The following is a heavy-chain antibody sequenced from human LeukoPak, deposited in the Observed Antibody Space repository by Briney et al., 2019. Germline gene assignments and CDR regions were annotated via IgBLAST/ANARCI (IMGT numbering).Heavy chain of an antibody. V-gene: IGHV4-59*01. CDR2: IYYSRSI. J-gene: IGHJ4*02. CDR3: ARASQLGRRPFDF. D-gene: IGHD1-26*01. Sequence: SETLSLTCTVSGGSISNSDWNWIRQPPGKGLEWIGEIYYSRSINYNPSLKSRVTISVDTSNHQFTLKLSSVTASDTAVYFCARASQLGRRPFDFWAQQPLVTVSS. CDR1: GGSISNSD.